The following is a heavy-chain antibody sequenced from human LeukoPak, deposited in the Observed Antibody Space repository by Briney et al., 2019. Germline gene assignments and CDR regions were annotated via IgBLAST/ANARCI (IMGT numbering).Heavy chain of an antibody. Sequence: GSLRLSCAASGFTFSSYWMHWVRQAPGKGLVWVSRINSDGINTSYADSVKGRFTISRDNAKNTLNLQMNSLRAEDTAVYYCARDLGQYYDTSDNWFDPWGQGTLVTVSS. CDR2: INSDGINT. J-gene: IGHJ5*02. CDR3: ARDLGQYYDTSDNWFDP. V-gene: IGHV3-74*01. D-gene: IGHD3-22*01. CDR1: GFTFSSYW.